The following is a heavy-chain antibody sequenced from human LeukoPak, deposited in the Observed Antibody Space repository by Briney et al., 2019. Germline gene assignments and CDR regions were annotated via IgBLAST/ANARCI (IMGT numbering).Heavy chain of an antibody. CDR1: GGSFSGYY. CDR3: ARRRGGYNYYFDY. J-gene: IGHJ4*02. V-gene: IGHV4-34*01. D-gene: IGHD5-24*01. Sequence: SETRSLTCAVYGGSFSGYYWSWIRQPPGKGLEWIGEINHSGSTNYNPSLKSRVTISVDTSKNQFSLKLSSVTAADTAVYYCARRRGGYNYYFDYWGQGTLVTVSS. CDR2: INHSGST.